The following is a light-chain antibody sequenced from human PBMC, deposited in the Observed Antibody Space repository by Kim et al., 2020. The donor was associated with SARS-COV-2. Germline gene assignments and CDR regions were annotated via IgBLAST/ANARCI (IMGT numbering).Light chain of an antibody. CDR2: WAS. CDR1: QSVLYSSNNMNY. V-gene: IGKV4-1*01. J-gene: IGKJ2*01. Sequence: RATIDCKSSQSVLYSSNNMNYLAWSQQKPGQPPTLLIYWASTRESGVPDRFSGSGSGTDFTLTISSLQAEDVAVYYCQQYYSTPYTFGQGTKLEI. CDR3: QQYYSTPYT.